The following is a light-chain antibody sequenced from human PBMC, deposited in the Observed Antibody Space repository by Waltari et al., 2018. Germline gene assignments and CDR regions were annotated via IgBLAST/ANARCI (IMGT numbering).Light chain of an antibody. CDR3: QQRTDRPPVT. CDR2: DAP. CDR1: QSVSVY. J-gene: IGKJ1*01. Sequence: EVVLTQSPATLSLSPGERATLSCRASQSVSVYLALYQQRPGQAPRLLIYDAPDRATGVPARFSGSGSGTDFTLTISSMEPEDFAVYYCQQRTDRPPVTFGQGTRVEMK. V-gene: IGKV3-11*01.